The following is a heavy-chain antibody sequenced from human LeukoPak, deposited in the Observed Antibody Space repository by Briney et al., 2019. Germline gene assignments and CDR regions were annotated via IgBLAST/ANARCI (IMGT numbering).Heavy chain of an antibody. Sequence: PGGSLRLSCAASGFTFSSYSMNWVRQAPGKGLEWVSYISSSSSTIYYADSVKGRFTISRDNAKNSLYLQMNSLRAEDTAVYYCARDREAGYFDYWGQGTLVTVSS. CDR1: GFTFSSYS. D-gene: IGHD6-19*01. V-gene: IGHV3-48*04. J-gene: IGHJ4*02. CDR2: ISSSSSTI. CDR3: ARDREAGYFDY.